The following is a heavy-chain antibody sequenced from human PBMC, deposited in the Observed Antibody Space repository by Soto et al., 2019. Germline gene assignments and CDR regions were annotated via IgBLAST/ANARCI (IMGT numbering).Heavy chain of an antibody. CDR1: GFDFKKYG. Sequence: QEYLVESGGGVVQPGGSLRLSCKGSGFDFKKYGLHWVRQAPGKGLEWVAVIWHDGSIKYYVESVKGRFTISRDNANNTLSLKMHSRRVHDTAMYYCAREIRPYYSYALDVWGQGTTVTVSS. V-gene: IGHV3-33*01. CDR3: AREIRPYYSYALDV. J-gene: IGHJ6*02. D-gene: IGHD3-10*01. CDR2: IWHDGSIK.